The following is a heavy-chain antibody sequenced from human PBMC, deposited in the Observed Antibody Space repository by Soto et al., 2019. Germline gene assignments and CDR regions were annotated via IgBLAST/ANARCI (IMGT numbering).Heavy chain of an antibody. V-gene: IGHV1-8*01. J-gene: IGHJ6*03. CDR3: ARGRITIFGVVIRGSYYYMDV. D-gene: IGHD3-3*01. CDR2: MNPKSGNT. CDR1: GDSFTSYD. Sequence: GASVKPSCKACGDSFTSYDINWVRQATKQGLEWMGWMNPKSGNTGYVQKFQGRVTMTRNTSISTAYMELSSLRSEDTAVYYCARGRITIFGVVIRGSYYYMDVWGKGTTVTVSS.